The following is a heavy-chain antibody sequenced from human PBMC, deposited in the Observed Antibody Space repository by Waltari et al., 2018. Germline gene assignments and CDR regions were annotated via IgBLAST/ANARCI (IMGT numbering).Heavy chain of an antibody. CDR2: IKTKGEGGTT. CDR1: GFPFSNAW. CDR3: TPKTNF. V-gene: IGHV3-15*01. J-gene: IGHJ4*02. Sequence: EVQVVESGRGLVKTGGSLRVSCAASGFPFSNAWINWVRQAPGKGLEWVGRIKTKGEGGTTDYAAPVKGRFTISRDDSSNMAYLQMKSLRTEDTAIYYCTPKTNFWGQGTLVTVSS.